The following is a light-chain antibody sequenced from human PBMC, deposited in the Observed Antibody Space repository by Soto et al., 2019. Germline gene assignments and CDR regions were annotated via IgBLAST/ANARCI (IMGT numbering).Light chain of an antibody. Sequence: QSVLTQPPSVSGAPGQRVTISCTGSSSNIGAGYDVHWYQQLPGTAPKLLTYSNINRPSGVPDRFSDSKSGTSASLAITGLQAEDEADYYCQSFDSSRVYVFGTGTKLTVL. CDR1: SSNIGAGYD. V-gene: IGLV1-40*01. CDR2: SNI. CDR3: QSFDSSRVYV. J-gene: IGLJ1*01.